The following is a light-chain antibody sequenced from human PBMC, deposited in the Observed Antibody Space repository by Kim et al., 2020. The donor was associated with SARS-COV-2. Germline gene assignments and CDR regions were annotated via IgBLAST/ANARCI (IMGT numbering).Light chain of an antibody. Sequence: QSVLTQPPSASVTPGQRVTISCSGSTSNIGSNYVYWYQQLPGTAPKLLFYSNNHRPSGIPDRFSGSRSGTSASLAISGLRSEDEADYYCAAWDDGLSGWVFGGGTQLTVL. V-gene: IGLV1-47*01. CDR1: TSNIGSNY. J-gene: IGLJ3*02. CDR3: AAWDDGLSGWV. CDR2: SNN.